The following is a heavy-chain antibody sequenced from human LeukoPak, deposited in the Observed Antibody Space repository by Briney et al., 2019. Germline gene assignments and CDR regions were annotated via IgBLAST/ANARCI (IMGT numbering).Heavy chain of an antibody. Sequence: GGSLRLSCAASGFTFRSHGMHWVRQAPGKGLQWVGVIWYDGSNSYYADSVKGRFTISRDNSKNTLYLQMNSLRAEDTAVYYCAKEEWELRSRHYDYWGQGTLVTVSS. CDR1: GFTFRSHG. J-gene: IGHJ4*02. V-gene: IGHV3-33*06. CDR3: AKEEWELRSRHYDY. CDR2: IWYDGSNS. D-gene: IGHD1-26*01.